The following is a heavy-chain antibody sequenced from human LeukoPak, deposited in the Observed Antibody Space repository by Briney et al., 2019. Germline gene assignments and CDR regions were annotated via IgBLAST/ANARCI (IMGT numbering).Heavy chain of an antibody. V-gene: IGHV3-7*01. CDR2: IKQDGSEK. Sequence: GGSLRLSCAASGFTFSSYWMSWVRQAPGKGLEWVANIKQDGSEKYYVDSVKGRFTISRDNAKNSLYLQMNSPRAEDTAVYYCARTEGLLWFGESRYYFDYWGQGTLVTVSS. J-gene: IGHJ4*02. CDR3: ARTEGLLWFGESRYYFDY. CDR1: GFTFSSYW. D-gene: IGHD3-10*01.